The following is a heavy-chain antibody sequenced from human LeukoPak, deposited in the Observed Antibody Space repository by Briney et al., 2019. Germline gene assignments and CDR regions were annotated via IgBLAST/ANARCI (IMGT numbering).Heavy chain of an antibody. D-gene: IGHD3-22*01. V-gene: IGHV3-9*01. J-gene: IGHJ4*02. CDR3: ATERTYYYDSSGYPGEY. CDR2: ISWDSSDI. CDR1: RFIFDDFA. Sequence: GGSLRLSCAASRFIFDDFAMHWVRQAPGKGLEWVSSISWDSSDIAYADSVKGRFTISRDNAKNSLYLQMNSLRAEDTAVYYCATERTYYYDSSGYPGEYWGQGTLVTVSS.